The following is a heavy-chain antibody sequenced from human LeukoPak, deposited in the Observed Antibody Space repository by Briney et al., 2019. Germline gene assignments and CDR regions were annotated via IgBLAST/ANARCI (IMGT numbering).Heavy chain of an antibody. J-gene: IGHJ4*02. D-gene: IGHD3-10*01. CDR1: GYTFTSYY. V-gene: IGHV1-46*01. CDR2: INPSGGST. Sequence: ASVKVSCKASGYTFTSYYMHWVRQAPGQGLEWMGIINPSGGSTSYAQKFQGRVTMTRDMSTSTVYMELSSLRSEDTAVYYCARDSMVRPLGYWDQGTLVTVSS. CDR3: ARDSMVRPLGY.